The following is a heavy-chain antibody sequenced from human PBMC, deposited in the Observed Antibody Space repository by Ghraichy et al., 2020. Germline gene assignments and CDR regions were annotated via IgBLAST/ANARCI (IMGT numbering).Heavy chain of an antibody. CDR1: GFTFSSYS. J-gene: IGHJ3*02. CDR2: ISSSSSTI. CDR3: AKSWDSSNWYWGGAFDI. Sequence: GGSLRLSCAASGFTFSSYSMNWVRQAPGKGLEWVSYISSSSSTIYYADSVKGRFTISRDNAKNSLYLQMNSLRDEDTAVYYCAKSWDSSNWYWGGAFDIWGQGTMVTVSS. D-gene: IGHD6-13*01. V-gene: IGHV3-48*02.